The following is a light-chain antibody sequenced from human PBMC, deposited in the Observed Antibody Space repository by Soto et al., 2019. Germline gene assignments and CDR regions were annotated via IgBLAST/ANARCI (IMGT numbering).Light chain of an antibody. Sequence: QSALTQPASVSGSPGQSITISCTGTSSDVGGYDYVTWHQQHPGIAPKLMIYGVSNRPSGVSNRFSGSKSGNTASLTISGLQAEDEADYYCSSYTNSITHVFGGGTKVTVL. CDR1: SSDVGGYDY. CDR2: GVS. CDR3: SSYTNSITHV. J-gene: IGLJ3*02. V-gene: IGLV2-14*03.